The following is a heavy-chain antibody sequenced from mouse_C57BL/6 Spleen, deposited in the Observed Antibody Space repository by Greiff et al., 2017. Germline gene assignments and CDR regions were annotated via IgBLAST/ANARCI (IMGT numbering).Heavy chain of an antibody. V-gene: IGHV5-9-1*02. CDR1: GFTFSSYA. CDR3: TREGTIVTPYYYAMDY. J-gene: IGHJ4*01. D-gene: IGHD2-5*01. CDR2: ISSGGDYI. Sequence: EVMLVESGEGLVKPGGSLKLSCAASGFTFSSYAMSWVRQTPEKRLEWVAYISSGGDYIYYADTVKGRFTISRDNARNTLYLQMSSLKSEDTAMYYCTREGTIVTPYYYAMDYWGQGTSVTVSS.